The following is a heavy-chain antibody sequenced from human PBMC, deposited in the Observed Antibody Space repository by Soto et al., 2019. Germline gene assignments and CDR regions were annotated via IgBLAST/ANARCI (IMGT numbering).Heavy chain of an antibody. CDR2: IYHSGST. CDR1: GGSISSGGYS. V-gene: IGHV4-30-2*01. J-gene: IGHJ6*02. CDR3: ARGWPTGTYYSYGMDV. D-gene: IGHD3-10*01. Sequence: QLQLQESGSGLVKPSQTLSLTCAVSGGSISSGGYSWRWIRQPPGKGLEWIGYIYHSGSTYYNPSLKSRVTISVDRSKNQFSLKLSSVTAADTAVYYCARGWPTGTYYSYGMDVWGQGTTVTVSS.